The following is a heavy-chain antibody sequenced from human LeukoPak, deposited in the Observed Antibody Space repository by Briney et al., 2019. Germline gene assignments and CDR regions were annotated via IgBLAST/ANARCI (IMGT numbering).Heavy chain of an antibody. V-gene: IGHV3-48*03. D-gene: IGHD1-14*01. CDR3: VRVNHAGWFDP. CDR1: EFTFRTYE. Sequence: GGSLRLSCAASEFTFRTYEMSWVRQAPGKGLEWISYISGSGSAVYYADSVKGRLTISRDNAKNSLYLQMNTLRAEDTALYYCVRVNHAGWFDPWGQGILVTVSS. J-gene: IGHJ5*02. CDR2: ISGSGSAV.